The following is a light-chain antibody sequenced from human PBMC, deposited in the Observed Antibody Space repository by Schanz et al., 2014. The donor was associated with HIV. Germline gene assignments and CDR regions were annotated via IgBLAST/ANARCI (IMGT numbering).Light chain of an antibody. CDR3: QQYGSSPWT. CDR2: AAS. Sequence: EIVLTQSPDTLSLSPGERATLSCRASQTVSSSSLAWYQQKPGQSPRLLIYAASTRATGIPDRFSGSGSGTEFTLTISRVEPEDYAVYYCQQYGSSPWTFGQGTRVDVK. J-gene: IGKJ1*01. CDR1: QTVSSSS. V-gene: IGKV3-20*01.